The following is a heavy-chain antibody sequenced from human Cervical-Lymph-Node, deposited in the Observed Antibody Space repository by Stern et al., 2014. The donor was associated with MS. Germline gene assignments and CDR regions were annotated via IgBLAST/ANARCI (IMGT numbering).Heavy chain of an antibody. CDR3: ARGVYYYYGMDV. Sequence: QLQLQESGPGLVKPSETLSLTCTVSGGSISSYYWSWIRQPPGKGLEWIGYIYYSGSTNYNPSLKSRVTISVDTSKNQFSLKLSSVTAADTAVYYCARGVYYYYGMDVWGQGTTVTVSS. V-gene: IGHV4-59*01. CDR1: GGSISSYY. CDR2: IYYSGST. J-gene: IGHJ6*02.